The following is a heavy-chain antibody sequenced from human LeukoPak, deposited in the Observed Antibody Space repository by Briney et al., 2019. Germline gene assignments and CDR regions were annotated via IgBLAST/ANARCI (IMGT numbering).Heavy chain of an antibody. CDR2: INPSGGST. V-gene: IGHV1-46*01. CDR3: ASLPTIFGTPFDY. J-gene: IGHJ4*02. Sequence: ASVKVSCKASGYTFTSYYMHWVRQAPGQGLEWMGIINPSGGSTTYAQKFQGRVTMTRDTSTSTAHMELRSLRSEDTAVYYCASLPTIFGTPFDYWGQGTLVTVSS. D-gene: IGHD3-3*01. CDR1: GYTFTSYY.